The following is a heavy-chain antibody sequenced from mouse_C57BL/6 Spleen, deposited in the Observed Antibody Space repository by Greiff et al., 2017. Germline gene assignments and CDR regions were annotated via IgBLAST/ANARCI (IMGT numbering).Heavy chain of an antibody. CDR2: IDPSDSET. CDR1: GYTFTSYW. D-gene: IGHD1-1*01. Sequence: QVQLKQPGAELVRPGSSVKLSCKASGYTFTSYWMHWVKQRPIQGLEWIGNIDPSDSETHYNQKFKDKATLTVDKSSSTAYMQLSSLTSEDSAVYYCARWTTTVLDYWGQGTTLTVSS. J-gene: IGHJ2*01. V-gene: IGHV1-52*01. CDR3: ARWTTTVLDY.